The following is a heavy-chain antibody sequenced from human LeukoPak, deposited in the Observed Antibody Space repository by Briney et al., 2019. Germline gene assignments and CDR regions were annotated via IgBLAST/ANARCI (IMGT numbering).Heavy chain of an antibody. V-gene: IGHV3-48*03. CDR1: GFTFSSYE. CDR3: ASLIGGGGGDDY. D-gene: IGHD3-16*01. CDR2: ISSSGSTI. Sequence: GGSLRLSCAASGFTFSSYEMNWVRQAPGKGLEWVSYISSSGSTIYNADSVKGRFTISRDNAKNSLYLQMNSLRAEDTAVYYCASLIGGGGGDDYWGQGTLVTVSS. J-gene: IGHJ4*02.